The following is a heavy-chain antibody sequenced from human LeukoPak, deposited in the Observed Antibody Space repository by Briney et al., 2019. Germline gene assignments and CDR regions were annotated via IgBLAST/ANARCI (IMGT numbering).Heavy chain of an antibody. J-gene: IGHJ4*02. V-gene: IGHV3-23*01. CDR1: GFTFSIYT. CDR2: ISDRGTT. Sequence: GGSLRLSCAASGFTFSIYTMNWVRQTPGKGLEWVSTISDRGTTYYADSVKDRFTVSRDNSNNALYLQMNSLRAEDTAVYYCAKGPLSGGAYDFDYWGQGTLVTVSS. CDR3: AKGPLSGGAYDFDY. D-gene: IGHD5-12*01.